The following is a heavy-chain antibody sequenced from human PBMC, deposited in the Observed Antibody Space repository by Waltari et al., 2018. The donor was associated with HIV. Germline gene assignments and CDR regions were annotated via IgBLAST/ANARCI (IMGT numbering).Heavy chain of an antibody. CDR2: IWSYGKTR. D-gene: IGHD6-19*01. J-gene: IGHJ4*01. CDR1: GFNFRDFV. V-gene: IGHV3-33*01. Sequence: VQLAESGGGVVQPGKSVRLSCATSGFNFRDFVIHWVRQAPEKGLEGVAVIWSYGKTRVYGDSIKGRFSVSRDNSNKTTSLQINRVTLADTAVYYCTTGRSSVVAAPPVQWGQGT. CDR3: TTGRSSVVAAPPVQ.